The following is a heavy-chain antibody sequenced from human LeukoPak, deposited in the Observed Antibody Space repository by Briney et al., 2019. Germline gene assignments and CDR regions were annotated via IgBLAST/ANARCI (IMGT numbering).Heavy chain of an antibody. Sequence: SETLSLTCAVYGGSFSGYYWSWIRQPPGKGLEWIGYIYYSGSTNYSPSLKSRVTISVDTSKNQFSLKLSSVTAADTAVYYCARSEYSYGADAFDIWGQGTMVTVSS. J-gene: IGHJ3*02. CDR1: GGSFSGYY. V-gene: IGHV4-59*01. D-gene: IGHD5-18*01. CDR2: IYYSGST. CDR3: ARSEYSYGADAFDI.